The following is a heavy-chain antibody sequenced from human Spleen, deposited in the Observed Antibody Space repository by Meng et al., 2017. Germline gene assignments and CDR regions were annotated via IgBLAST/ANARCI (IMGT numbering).Heavy chain of an antibody. Sequence: EVQLLESGGGFVQPGGSLRLSCAASGFTFSSYTMSWIRQAPGKGLEWISSISSGGSATHYADSVKDRIVISRDNTQNSLSLQMDSLRPEDTAVYYCARPLDHGVPAASPFEYWGQGTLVTVSS. J-gene: IGHJ4*02. D-gene: IGHD2-2*01. CDR2: ISSGGSAT. V-gene: IGHV3-48*04. CDR1: GFTFSSYT. CDR3: ARPLDHGVPAASPFEY.